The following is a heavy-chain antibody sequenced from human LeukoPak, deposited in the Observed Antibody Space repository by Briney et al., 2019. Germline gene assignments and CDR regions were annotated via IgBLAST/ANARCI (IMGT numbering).Heavy chain of an antibody. CDR2: LYPGDSDT. V-gene: IGHV5-51*01. CDR3: ARLAYCGGDCYRTTRGYFQH. Sequence: GESLKISCKGSGYSFTSYWIGWVRQMPGKGLEWMGILYPGDSDTRYSPSFQGQVTISADKSISTAYLQWSSLKASDAAIYYCARLAYCGGDCYRTTRGYFQHWGQGTLVTVSS. J-gene: IGHJ1*01. D-gene: IGHD2-21*02. CDR1: GYSFTSYW.